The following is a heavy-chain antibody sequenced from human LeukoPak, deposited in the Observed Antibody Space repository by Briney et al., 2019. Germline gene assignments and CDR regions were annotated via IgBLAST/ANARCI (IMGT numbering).Heavy chain of an antibody. CDR2: INQDEGEI. J-gene: IGHJ4*02. Sequence: GGSLRLSCAASGFTFSTFWMGWVRQAPGKGLDWVANINQDEGEIYYADSVRGRFTISRDNAKNSLFLQMNSLRVEDTALYYCARLAVVGATVGFDFWGQGTLVTVSS. CDR3: ARLAVVGATVGFDF. D-gene: IGHD1-26*01. V-gene: IGHV3-7*01. CDR1: GFTFSTFW.